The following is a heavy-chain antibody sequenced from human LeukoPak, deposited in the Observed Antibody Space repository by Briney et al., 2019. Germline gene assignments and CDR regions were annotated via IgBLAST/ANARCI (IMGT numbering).Heavy chain of an antibody. CDR1: GFTFSSYG. Sequence: GGSLRLSCAASGFTFSSYGMHWVRQAPGKGLEWVAVIWYDGSNKYYADSVKGRFTISRDNSKNTLYLQMNSLRAEDTAVYYCAKGPHYGSEFDYWGQGPLVTVSS. D-gene: IGHD3-10*01. CDR2: IWYDGSNK. J-gene: IGHJ4*02. V-gene: IGHV3-33*06. CDR3: AKGPHYGSEFDY.